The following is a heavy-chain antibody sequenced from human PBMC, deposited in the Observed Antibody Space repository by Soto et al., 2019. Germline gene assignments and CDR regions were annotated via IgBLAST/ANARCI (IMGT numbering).Heavy chain of an antibody. Sequence: EVQLLESGGGLVQPGGSLRLSCAASGFTFSNYAMSWVRQAPGKGLEWVSAISEGGGSTYYADSGKGRFTISRDNSKNTLYLQMNSLRAEDTAVYYCAKDRRGSWKYVGAFDIWGQGTMVTVSS. D-gene: IGHD1-7*01. V-gene: IGHV3-23*01. CDR1: GFTFSNYA. J-gene: IGHJ3*02. CDR3: AKDRRGSWKYVGAFDI. CDR2: ISEGGGST.